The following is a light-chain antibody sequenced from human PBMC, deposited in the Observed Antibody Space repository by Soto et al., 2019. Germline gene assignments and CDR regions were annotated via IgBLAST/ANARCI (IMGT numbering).Light chain of an antibody. V-gene: IGKV1-5*01. Sequence: DIQMTQSPSTLSASVGDRVTITCRASQSISSWLAWYQQKPGKAPKLLIYDASSLKSGVPSRFSGSGSGTEFTLTISSLQPDDFATYYCQQYNSWMYTFGQGTKLEIK. CDR2: DAS. CDR3: QQYNSWMYT. J-gene: IGKJ2*01. CDR1: QSISSW.